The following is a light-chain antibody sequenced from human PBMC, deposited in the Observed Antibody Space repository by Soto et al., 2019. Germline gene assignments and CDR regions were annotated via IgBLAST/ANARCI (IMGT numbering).Light chain of an antibody. V-gene: IGKV3-15*01. CDR3: QQYNNWPLT. J-gene: IGKJ1*01. CDR2: GAS. CDR1: KSVSSN. Sequence: EIVMTQSPATLSVSPGERATLSCRASKSVSSNLAWYQQKPGQAPRLLIYGASTRATGIPARFSGSGSGTEFTLTISSLQSEEFAVYYCQQYNNWPLTFGKGTKVEIK.